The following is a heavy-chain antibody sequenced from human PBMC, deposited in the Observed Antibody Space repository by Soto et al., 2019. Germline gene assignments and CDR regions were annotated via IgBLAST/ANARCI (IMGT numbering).Heavy chain of an antibody. CDR2: ISYSGTT. D-gene: IGHD3-10*01. Sequence: QVQLQESGPRLVKPSQTLSLTCTVTGVSISTADYYWSWIRQHPGKGLEWLGYISYSGTTYYYPSLEGRCNISLDTSKNNFSLRLSSVTDADTAVYYCARTYYNLNSGPLDYWGRGTLVTVSS. V-gene: IGHV4-31*03. J-gene: IGHJ4*02. CDR1: GVSISTADYY. CDR3: ARTYYNLNSGPLDY.